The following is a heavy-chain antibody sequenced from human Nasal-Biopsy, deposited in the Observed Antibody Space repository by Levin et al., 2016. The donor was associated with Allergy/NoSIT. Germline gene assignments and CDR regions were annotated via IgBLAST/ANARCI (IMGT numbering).Heavy chain of an antibody. D-gene: IGHD1-26*01. CDR1: GASLISINW. J-gene: IGHJ6*03. CDR2: IYHSGSA. Sequence: SETLSLTCTVSGASLISINWWSWVRQSPGKGLEWIGGIYHSGSANYNPSFKGRVTISVDTSKNHFSLELSSVTAADTAVYYCALLGHFYYHYYMDVWGKGTTVTVSS. V-gene: IGHV4/OR15-8*01. CDR3: ALLGHFYYHYYMDV.